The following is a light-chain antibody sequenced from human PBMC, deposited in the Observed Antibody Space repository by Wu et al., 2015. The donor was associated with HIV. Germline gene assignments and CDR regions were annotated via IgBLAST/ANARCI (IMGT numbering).Light chain of an antibody. Sequence: DIQMTQSPSTLSASVGDRVTITCRASQSINNWLAWYQQKPGKAPKLLIYKASNLESGVPSRFSGSGSGTEFTLTISSLQPDDFATYHCQQYSTSSAYTFGQGTKLEI. CDR1: QSINNW. J-gene: IGKJ2*01. V-gene: IGKV1-5*03. CDR2: KAS. CDR3: QQYSTSSAYT.